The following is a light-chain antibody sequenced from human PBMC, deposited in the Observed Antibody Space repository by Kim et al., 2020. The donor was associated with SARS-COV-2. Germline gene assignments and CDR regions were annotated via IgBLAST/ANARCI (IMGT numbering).Light chain of an antibody. Sequence: SYELTQPPSVSVSPGQTASITCSGDKLGDKYSCWYQQKPGLSPVLVFYQDIKRPSGIPERFSGSKSGNTATLTISGTQAMDEADYYCQAWDSNTVVFGGG. J-gene: IGLJ2*01. CDR1: KLGDKY. V-gene: IGLV3-1*01. CDR3: QAWDSNTVV. CDR2: QDI.